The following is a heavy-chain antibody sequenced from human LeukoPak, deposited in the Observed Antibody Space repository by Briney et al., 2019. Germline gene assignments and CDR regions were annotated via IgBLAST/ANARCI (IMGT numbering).Heavy chain of an antibody. Sequence: GGSLRLSCAASGFTFSSYAMSWVRQAPGKGLEWVSAISGSGGSTYYADSVKGRFTISGDNSKNTLYLQMNSLRAEDTAVYHCAKNRDGYNSGTFDYWGQGTLVTVSS. CDR3: AKNRDGYNSGTFDY. CDR2: ISGSGGST. J-gene: IGHJ4*02. D-gene: IGHD5-24*01. V-gene: IGHV3-23*01. CDR1: GFTFSSYA.